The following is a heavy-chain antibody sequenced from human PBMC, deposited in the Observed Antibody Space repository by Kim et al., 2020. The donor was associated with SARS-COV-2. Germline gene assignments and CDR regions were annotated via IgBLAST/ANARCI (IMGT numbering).Heavy chain of an antibody. D-gene: IGHD2-2*01. J-gene: IGHJ4*02. V-gene: IGHV4-39*07. CDR3: AGVYRPAAIGGSVGWY. CDR2: IYYSGST. Sequence: SETLSLTCTVSGGSISSSSYYWGWIRQPPGKGLEWIGSIYYSGSTYYNPSLKSRVTISVDTSKNQFSLKLSSVTAADTAVYYCAGVYRPAAIGGSVGWYWGQGTLVTVSS. CDR1: GGSISSSSYY.